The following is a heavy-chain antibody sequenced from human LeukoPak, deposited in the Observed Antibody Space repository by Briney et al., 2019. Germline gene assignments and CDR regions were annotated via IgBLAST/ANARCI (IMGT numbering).Heavy chain of an antibody. D-gene: IGHD7-27*01. CDR1: GGSISSSNW. V-gene: IGHV4-4*02. CDR2: IYYSGST. Sequence: SGTLSLTCAVSGGSISSSNWWSWVRQPPGKGLEWIGSIYYSGSTCYNPSLKSRVTISVDTSKNQFSLKLSSVTAADTAVYYCARDRKLLGHALDYWGQGTLVTVSS. CDR3: ARDRKLLGHALDY. J-gene: IGHJ4*02.